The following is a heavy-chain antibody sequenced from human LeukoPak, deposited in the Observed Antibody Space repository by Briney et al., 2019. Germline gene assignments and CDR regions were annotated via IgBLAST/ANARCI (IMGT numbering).Heavy chain of an antibody. CDR1: GYIFTSYS. D-gene: IGHD6-13*01. V-gene: IGHV1-46*01. CDR3: ARVTGYRIEDYFDY. CDR2: INPSGGTT. Sequence: ASVKVSCKASGYIFTSYSMHWVRRAPGQGLEWMGIINPSGGTTNYAQKFQGRVTMTRDTSTSTVYMDLSSLRSEDTAVYYCARVTGYRIEDYFDYWGQGTLVTVSS. J-gene: IGHJ4*02.